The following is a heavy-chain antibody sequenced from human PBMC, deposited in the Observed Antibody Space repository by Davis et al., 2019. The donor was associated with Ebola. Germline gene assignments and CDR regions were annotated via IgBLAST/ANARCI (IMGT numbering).Heavy chain of an antibody. D-gene: IGHD7-27*01. CDR2: IKEDGSEK. V-gene: IGHV3-7*01. Sequence: GESLKISCAASGFTFSSYWMSWVRQAPGKGPEWVANIKEDGSEKYYVDSVKGRFTISRDNAKNPLYLQMNSLRAEDTAVYYCARVVAGLLGINYWGQGTLVTVSS. CDR1: GFTFSSYW. CDR3: ARVVAGLLGINY. J-gene: IGHJ4*02.